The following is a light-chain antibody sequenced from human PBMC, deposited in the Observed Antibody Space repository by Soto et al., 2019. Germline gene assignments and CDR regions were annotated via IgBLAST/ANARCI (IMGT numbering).Light chain of an antibody. V-gene: IGLV2-14*01. CDR3: NSYTSTGTYV. J-gene: IGLJ1*01. CDR2: EVI. CDR1: SSDVGGYIY. Sequence: QSALTQPASVSGSPGQSITISCTGTSSDVGGYIYVSWFQQHPGKAPKLMIYEVINRPSGVSNRFSGSKSGNTASLTISGLQAEDEADYYCNSYTSTGTYVFGTGTKVTVL.